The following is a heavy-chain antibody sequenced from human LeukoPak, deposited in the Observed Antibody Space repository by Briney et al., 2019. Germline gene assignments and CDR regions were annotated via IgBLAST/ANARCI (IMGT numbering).Heavy chain of an antibody. D-gene: IGHD6-19*01. CDR3: ARGGRYSSGWYLY. CDR1: GGSISSYY. V-gene: IGHV4-59*01. CDR2: IYYSGST. J-gene: IGHJ4*02. Sequence: PSETLSLTCTVSGGSISSYYWSWLRQPPGKGLEWIGYIYYSGSTNYNPSPKSRVTISVDTSKNQFSLKLSSVTAADTAVYYCARGGRYSSGWYLYWGQGTLVTVSS.